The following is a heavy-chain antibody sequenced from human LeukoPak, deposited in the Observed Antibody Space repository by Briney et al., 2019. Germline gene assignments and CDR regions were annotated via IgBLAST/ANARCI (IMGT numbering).Heavy chain of an antibody. Sequence: GASVKVSCKASGYTFTSYGISWVRQAPGQGLEWMGWISAYNGNTNYAQKLQGRVTMTTDTSTSTAYMELRSLRSDDTAVYYCARNRLRYFDWLPESHFDYWGQGTLVTVSS. CDR2: ISAYNGNT. CDR3: ARNRLRYFDWLPESHFDY. D-gene: IGHD3-9*01. CDR1: GYTFTSYG. V-gene: IGHV1-18*01. J-gene: IGHJ4*02.